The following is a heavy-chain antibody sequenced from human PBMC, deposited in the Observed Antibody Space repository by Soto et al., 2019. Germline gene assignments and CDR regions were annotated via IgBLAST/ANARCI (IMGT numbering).Heavy chain of an antibody. Sequence: ASVKVSCKASGYTFTSYDINWVRQATGQGLEWKGWMNPNSGNTGYAQKFQGRVTMTRNTSISTAYMELSSLRSEDTAVYYCARADNYYGSGSYNYMDVWGKGTTVTVSS. V-gene: IGHV1-8*01. CDR2: MNPNSGNT. J-gene: IGHJ6*03. CDR1: GYTFTSYD. CDR3: ARADNYYGSGSYNYMDV. D-gene: IGHD3-10*01.